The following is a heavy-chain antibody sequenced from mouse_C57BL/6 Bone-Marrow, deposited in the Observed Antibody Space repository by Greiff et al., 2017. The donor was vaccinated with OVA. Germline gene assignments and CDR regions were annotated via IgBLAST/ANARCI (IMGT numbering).Heavy chain of an antibody. V-gene: IGHV5-12*01. CDR1: GFTFSDYY. CDR3: ARQGYYGSSYWYFDV. Sequence: EVKLVVSGGGLVQPGGSLKLSCAASGFTFSDYYMYWVRQTPEKRLEWVAYISNGGGSTYYPDTVKGRFTISRDNAKNTLYLQMSRLKSEDTAMYYCARQGYYGSSYWYFDVWGTGTTVTVSS. J-gene: IGHJ1*03. D-gene: IGHD1-1*01. CDR2: ISNGGGST.